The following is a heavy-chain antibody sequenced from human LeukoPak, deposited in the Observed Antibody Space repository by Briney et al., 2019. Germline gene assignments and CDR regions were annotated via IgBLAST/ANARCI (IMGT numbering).Heavy chain of an antibody. V-gene: IGHV4-4*07. Sequence: SETLSLTCTVSGGSINSCYWSWIRQPAGKGLAWIGRIYSSGSTNYNPSLKSRVSMSVDTSKNQFSLKLTSVTAADTAVYYCARGGKATVVTMWGQGILVTVSS. D-gene: IGHD4-23*01. CDR1: GGSINSCY. CDR3: ARGGKATVVTM. J-gene: IGHJ4*02. CDR2: IYSSGST.